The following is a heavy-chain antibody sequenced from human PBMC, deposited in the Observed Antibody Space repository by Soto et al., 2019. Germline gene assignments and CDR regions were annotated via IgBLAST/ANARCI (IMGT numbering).Heavy chain of an antibody. CDR1: GFSLSTSGVG. J-gene: IGHJ6*04. Sequence: SGPTLLNPTQTLMLTCTFSGFSLSTSGVGVGWIRQPPGKALEWLALIYWDDDKRYSPSLKSRLTITKDTYKNQVVLTMTNMGPVDTATYYCAHSRWAGVAYYYYGMDVWGKGTKVTVSS. D-gene: IGHD3-10*01. CDR2: IYWDDDK. V-gene: IGHV2-5*02. CDR3: AHSRWAGVAYYYYGMDV.